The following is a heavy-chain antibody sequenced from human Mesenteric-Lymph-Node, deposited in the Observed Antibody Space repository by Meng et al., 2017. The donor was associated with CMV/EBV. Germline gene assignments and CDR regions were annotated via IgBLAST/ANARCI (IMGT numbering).Heavy chain of an antibody. J-gene: IGHJ4*02. Sequence: TDSGSGDSVSSARYYWSWIRQPPGNGLEYIGYIYYSGFSNYNPSLKSRVSISIDTSKDQFSLNLTSVTAADTAVYYCARVFSGYALSWGQGTLVTVSS. CDR3: ARVFSGYALS. CDR2: IYYSGFS. D-gene: IGHD5-12*01. CDR1: GDSVSSARYY. V-gene: IGHV4-61*01.